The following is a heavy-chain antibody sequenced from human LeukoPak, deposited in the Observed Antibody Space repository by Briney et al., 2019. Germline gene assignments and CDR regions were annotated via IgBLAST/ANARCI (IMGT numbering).Heavy chain of an antibody. CDR1: GFTFSSNG. CDR2: ISATGGTI. D-gene: IGHD3-9*01. J-gene: IGHJ4*02. Sequence: GGSLRLSCAASGFTFSSNGMNWVRQAPGKGLEWVSYISATGGTIYYADSVKGRFTISRDNAKNSLYLQMSSLRAEDTAVYYCARGDPYYDILTGYLDYWGQGTLVTVSS. CDR3: ARGDPYYDILTGYLDY. V-gene: IGHV3-48*04.